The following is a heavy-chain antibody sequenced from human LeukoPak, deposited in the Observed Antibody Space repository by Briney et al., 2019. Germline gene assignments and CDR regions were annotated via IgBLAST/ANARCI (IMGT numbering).Heavy chain of an antibody. CDR2: ISGSGGST. V-gene: IGHV3-23*01. CDR3: AKGYDFWSGNWYY. D-gene: IGHD3-3*01. CDR1: GFTFSSYA. J-gene: IGHJ4*02. Sequence: GGSLRLSCAASGFTFSSYAMSWVRQAPGKGLERVSAISGSGGSTYYADSVKGRFTISRDNSKNTLYLQMNSLRAEDTAVYYCAKGYDFWSGNWYYWGQGTLVTVSS.